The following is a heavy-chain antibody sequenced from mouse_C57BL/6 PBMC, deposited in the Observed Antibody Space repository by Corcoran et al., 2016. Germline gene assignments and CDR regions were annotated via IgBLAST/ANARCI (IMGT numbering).Heavy chain of an antibody. CDR1: GYTFTSYD. D-gene: IGHD2-5*01. J-gene: IGHJ2*01. CDR3: ARRSSYSNPFDY. Sequence: QVQLKQSGHEPMQPGASVKLSCKASGYTFTSYDINWGKQRPGQGLEWLGWIYPRDGSTKYNEKFKGKATLTVDTSSSTAYRELHSLTSEDSAVYFCARRSSYSNPFDYWGQGTTLTVS. CDR2: IYPRDGST. V-gene: IGHV1-85*01.